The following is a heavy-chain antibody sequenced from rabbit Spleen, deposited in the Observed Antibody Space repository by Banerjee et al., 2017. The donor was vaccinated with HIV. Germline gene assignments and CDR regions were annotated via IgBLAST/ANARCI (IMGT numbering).Heavy chain of an antibody. CDR1: GFSFSTRYY. D-gene: IGHD2-1*01. V-gene: IGHV1S40*01. CDR2: ILTGGGNT. CDR3: ARSGGDIYDFKL. Sequence: QSLEESGGDLVKPGASLTLTCTASGFSFSTRYYMCWVRQAPGKGLEWIGCILTGGGNTYYANWAKGRFTISKTSSTTVTLQMTSLTVADTATYFCARSGGDIYDFKLWGQGTLVTVS. J-gene: IGHJ4*01.